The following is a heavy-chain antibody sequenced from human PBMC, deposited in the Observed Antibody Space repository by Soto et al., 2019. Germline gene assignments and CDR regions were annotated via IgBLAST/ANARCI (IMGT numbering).Heavy chain of an antibody. Sequence: QVQLVQSGAEVKKPGSSVKVSCKASGGTFSSYAISWVRQAPGQGLEWMGGIIPIFGTANYAQKFQGSVTITADDSTSTAYMELSSLRSEDTAVYYCASRTIQLERRSGWYYFDYWGQGTLVTVSS. J-gene: IGHJ4*02. CDR1: GGTFSSYA. CDR2: IIPIFGTA. V-gene: IGHV1-69*12. D-gene: IGHD1-1*01. CDR3: ASRTIQLERRSGWYYFDY.